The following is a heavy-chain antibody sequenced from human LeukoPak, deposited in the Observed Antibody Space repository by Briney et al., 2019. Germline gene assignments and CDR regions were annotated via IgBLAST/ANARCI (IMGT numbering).Heavy chain of an antibody. CDR1: GGSINIRNYY. J-gene: IGHJ4*02. D-gene: IGHD1-7*01. Sequence: SETLSLTCTVSGGSINIRNYYWAWIRQPPGRQLEWIGSVYSSGSLYYNPSLKSRVTISVDTSKNQFSLKLSSVTAADTAVYYCARAGSNWNYDYWGQGTLVTVSS. CDR2: VYSSGSL. V-gene: IGHV4-39*07. CDR3: ARAGSNWNYDY.